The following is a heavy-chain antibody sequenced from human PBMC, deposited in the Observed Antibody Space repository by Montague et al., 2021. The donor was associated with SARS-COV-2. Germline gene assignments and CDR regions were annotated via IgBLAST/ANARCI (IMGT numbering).Heavy chain of an antibody. CDR2: IHHSGST. CDR1: GYSISSGYY. CDR3: ARDVRYYDFWSGRAQTSPDY. Sequence: SETRSLTCTVSGYSISSGYYWGWIRQPPGKGLEWIGSIHHSGSTYYNPSLKSRVTILVDTSKNQFSLKLSSMTAADTAVYYCARDVRYYDFWSGRAQTSPDYWGQGTLVTVSS. J-gene: IGHJ4*02. V-gene: IGHV4-38-2*02. D-gene: IGHD3-3*01.